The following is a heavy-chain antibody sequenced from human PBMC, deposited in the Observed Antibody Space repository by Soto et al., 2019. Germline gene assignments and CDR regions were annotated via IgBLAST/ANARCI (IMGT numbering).Heavy chain of an antibody. Sequence: SENLSLTCTFSGGSISSSSYYWGWIRQPPGKGLEWIGSIYYSGSTYYNPSLKSRVTISVDTSKNQFSLKLSSVTAADTAVYYCARHVVGDGDYFDYWGQGTLLTVSS. CDR3: ARHVVGDGDYFDY. D-gene: IGHD2-15*01. CDR1: GGSISSSSYY. V-gene: IGHV4-39*01. J-gene: IGHJ4*02. CDR2: IYYSGST.